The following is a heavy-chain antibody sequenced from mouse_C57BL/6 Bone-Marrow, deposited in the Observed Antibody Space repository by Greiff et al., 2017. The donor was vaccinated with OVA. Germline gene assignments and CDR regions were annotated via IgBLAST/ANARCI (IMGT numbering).Heavy chain of an antibody. CDR2: INYDGSST. CDR1: GFTFSDYY. J-gene: IGHJ4*01. V-gene: IGHV5-16*01. Sequence: DVQLVESEGGLVQPGSSMKLSCTASGFTFSDYYMAWVRQVPEKGLEWVANINYDGSSTYYLDSLKSRFIISRDNAKNILYLQMSSLKSEDTATYYCARDRHNAMDYWGQGTSVTVSS. CDR3: ARDRHNAMDY.